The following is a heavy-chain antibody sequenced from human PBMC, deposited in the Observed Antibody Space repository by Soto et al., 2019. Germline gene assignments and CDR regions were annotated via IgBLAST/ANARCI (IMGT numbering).Heavy chain of an antibody. D-gene: IGHD2-2*02. J-gene: IGHJ6*02. CDR2: IIPIFNST. Sequence: GASVKVSCKVSGSRFSNYVISWVRQAPGHGLEWLGRIIPIFNSTKYAQSFQGRVTITADKSTSTASLELSSLRSDDTAVYYCARSLAEGYCDITGCHTRPLYGMDVWGQGTTVTVSS. CDR3: ARSLAEGYCDITGCHTRPLYGMDV. V-gene: IGHV1-69*06. CDR1: GSRFSNYV.